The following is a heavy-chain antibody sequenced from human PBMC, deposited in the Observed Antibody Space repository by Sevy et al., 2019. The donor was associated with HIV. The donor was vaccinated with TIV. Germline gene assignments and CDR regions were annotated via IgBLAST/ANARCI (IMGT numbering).Heavy chain of an antibody. V-gene: IGHV1-2*06. CDR1: GYTFTGYY. Sequence: ASVKVSCKASGYTFTGYYMHWMRQAPGQGLEWMGRINPNSGGTNYAQKFQGRVTMTRDTSISTAYMELSRLRSDDTAVYYCARKTSSSWFNWFDPWGQGTLVTVSS. D-gene: IGHD6-13*01. CDR3: ARKTSSSWFNWFDP. CDR2: INPNSGGT. J-gene: IGHJ5*02.